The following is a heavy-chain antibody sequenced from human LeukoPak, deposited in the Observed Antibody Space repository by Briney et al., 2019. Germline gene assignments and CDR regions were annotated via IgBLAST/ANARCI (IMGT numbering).Heavy chain of an antibody. CDR3: ARDGYSYGRPFDY. D-gene: IGHD5-18*01. Sequence: PGGSLRLSCEASGFTFSTYWMRWVRQAPGKGLEWVANIKQDGSEKDYVDSVKGRFTISRDNAKNSLYLQMNSLRAEDTAVYYCARDGYSYGRPFDYWGQGTLVTVSS. J-gene: IGHJ4*02. V-gene: IGHV3-7*01. CDR2: IKQDGSEK. CDR1: GFTFSTYW.